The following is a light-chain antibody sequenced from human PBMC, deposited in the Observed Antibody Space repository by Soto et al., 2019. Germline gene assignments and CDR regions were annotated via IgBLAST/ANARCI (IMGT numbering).Light chain of an antibody. CDR3: QQYGSSPIT. CDR1: QSVSSNY. J-gene: IGKJ5*01. V-gene: IGKV3-20*01. Sequence: EIVLTQSPGTLSLSPGESATLSCWASQSVSSNYLAWYQQKPGQPPRLLIYGASSRATGIPDRFSGSGSGTDFTLNISRLQPEDFAVYSCQQYGSSPITFGQGTRLEIK. CDR2: GAS.